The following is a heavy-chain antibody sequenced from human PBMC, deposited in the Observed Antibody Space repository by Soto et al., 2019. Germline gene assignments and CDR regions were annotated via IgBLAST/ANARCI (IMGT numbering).Heavy chain of an antibody. V-gene: IGHV3-23*01. Sequence: EVQVLESGGNLVQPGGSLRLTCAFSGFTFSTSSMNWVRQAPWMGLEWVSSISGSGDVTLYADSVKGRFTTSRDNSERTVYLQMNSLRVEDTATYHCASGGAASIAHSFDIWGPGTMVNVSS. CDR1: GFTFSTSS. CDR3: ASGGAASIAHSFDI. CDR2: ISGSGDVT. J-gene: IGHJ3*02. D-gene: IGHD1-26*01.